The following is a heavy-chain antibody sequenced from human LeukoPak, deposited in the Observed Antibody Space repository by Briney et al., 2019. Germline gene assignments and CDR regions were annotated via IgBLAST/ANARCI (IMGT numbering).Heavy chain of an antibody. CDR3: ARGDYYDSSGYYELDY. J-gene: IGHJ4*02. Sequence: GGSLRLSCAASGFTFSSYAMHWVRQAPGKGLEWVAVISYDGSNKYYADSVKGRFTISRDNSKNTLYLQMNSLRAEDTAVYYCARGDYYDSSGYYELDYWGQGTLVTVSS. CDR1: GFTFSSYA. D-gene: IGHD3-22*01. CDR2: ISYDGSNK. V-gene: IGHV3-30-3*01.